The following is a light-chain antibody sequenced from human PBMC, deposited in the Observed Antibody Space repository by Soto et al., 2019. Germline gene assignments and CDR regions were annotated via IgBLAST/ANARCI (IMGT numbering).Light chain of an antibody. CDR2: ENN. Sequence: NFMLTQPHSVSESPGKTLSISCTRSSGSIANNYVQWYQQRPGSAPTTVIYENNQRLSGVPDRFSGSTDGSSNSASLSISGLQTEDEADYYCQSYDSDFVVFCGGPKLTVL. CDR1: SGSIANNY. V-gene: IGLV6-57*04. CDR3: QSYDSDFVV. J-gene: IGLJ2*01.